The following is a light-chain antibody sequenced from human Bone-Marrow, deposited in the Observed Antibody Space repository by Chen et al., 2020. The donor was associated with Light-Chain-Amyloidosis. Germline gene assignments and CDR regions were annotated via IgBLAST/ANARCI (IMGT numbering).Light chain of an antibody. CDR1: SGSIATNY. CDR3: QSYQGSSQGV. V-gene: IGLV6-57*01. J-gene: IGLJ3*02. Sequence: NFMLTQPHSVSESPGKTEIISCTRSSGSIATNYVQWYQQRPGSSPTTVIYEDDQRPSGVPDRFSGSIDRSSNSTSLTISGLKTEDEADYYCQSYQGSSQGVFGGGTKLTVL. CDR2: EDD.